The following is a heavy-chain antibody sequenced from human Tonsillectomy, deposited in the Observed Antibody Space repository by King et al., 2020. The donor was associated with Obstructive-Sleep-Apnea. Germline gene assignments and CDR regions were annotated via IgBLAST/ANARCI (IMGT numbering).Heavy chain of an antibody. CDR3: ARVGXXXXXGXXXSLXDIPSPDY. CDR2: INSDGSST. V-gene: IGHV3-74*01. Sequence: VQLVESGGGLVQPGGSLRLSCAASGFTFSSYWMHWVRQAPGKGLVWVSRINSDGSSTSYADSVKGRFTISRDNAKNTLYLQMNSLRAEDTAVYYCARVGXXXXXGXXXSLXDIPSPDYWGQGTLVTVSS. J-gene: IGHJ4*02. CDR1: GFTFSSYW. D-gene: IGHD3-10*01.